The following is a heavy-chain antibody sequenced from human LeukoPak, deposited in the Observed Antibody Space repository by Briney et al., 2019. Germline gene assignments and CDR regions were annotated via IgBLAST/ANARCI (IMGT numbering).Heavy chain of an antibody. Sequence: PGGSLRLSCAASGFTFSKFGMNWVRQAPGKGLEWVSSISSDTRYKYYADSVKGRFTISRDNARNSLYLQMNSLRAEDTAVYYCARDSAVAPYSLDYWGQGSQVTVSS. CDR1: GFTFSKFG. D-gene: IGHD2-15*01. J-gene: IGHJ4*02. CDR2: ISSDTRYK. CDR3: ARDSAVAPYSLDY. V-gene: IGHV3-21*01.